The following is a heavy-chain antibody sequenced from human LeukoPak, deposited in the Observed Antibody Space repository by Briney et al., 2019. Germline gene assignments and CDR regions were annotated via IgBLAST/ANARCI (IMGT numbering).Heavy chain of an antibody. Sequence: GKPLQISCMGSGYSFTSYWIGWVRHMRGKGLEWMGIIYPGDSDTRSSPSFQGHVTISADKSNSTSYLQWSSLKASDTGMYYCARCLGYCSGGSCCNWFVPWGEGTLVTVSS. CDR3: ARCLGYCSGGSCCNWFVP. CDR2: IYPGDSDT. V-gene: IGHV5-51*01. J-gene: IGHJ5*02. D-gene: IGHD2-15*01. CDR1: GYSFTSYW.